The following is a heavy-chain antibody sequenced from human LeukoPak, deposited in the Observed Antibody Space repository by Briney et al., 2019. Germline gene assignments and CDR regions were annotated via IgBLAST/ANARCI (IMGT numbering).Heavy chain of an antibody. Sequence: GGSLRLSCTASGFTFCDNWMTWVRQPPGRGPEWLVNIIQDGGQRYYVDSLMGRLTISRDNAKKSLFLQKNGLRAAETAVVYCARRGSTSSRRSPIDYWGEGTLDTVSS. V-gene: IGHV3-7*01. CDR2: IIQDGGQR. CDR3: ARRGSTSSRRSPIDY. D-gene: IGHD6-6*01. CDR1: GFTFCDNW. J-gene: IGHJ4*02.